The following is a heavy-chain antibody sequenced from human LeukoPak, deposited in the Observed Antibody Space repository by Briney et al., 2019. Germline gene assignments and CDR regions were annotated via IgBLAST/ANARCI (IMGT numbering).Heavy chain of an antibody. CDR2: IWYDGSNK. J-gene: IGHJ4*02. D-gene: IGHD4-17*01. CDR3: ARDGGDYNTYYFDY. Sequence: GRSLRLSCAASGFTFSSYGMHWVRQAPGKGLEWVAGIWYDGSNKYYADSVKGRFTISRDNSKNTLYLQMNSLRAEDTAVYYCARDGGDYNTYYFDYWGQGTLVTVSS. CDR1: GFTFSSYG. V-gene: IGHV3-33*01.